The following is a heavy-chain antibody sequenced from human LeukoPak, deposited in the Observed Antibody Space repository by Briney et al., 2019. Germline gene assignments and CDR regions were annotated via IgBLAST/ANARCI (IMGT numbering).Heavy chain of an antibody. J-gene: IGHJ2*01. CDR3: ARLRKRVPAAIVRVYWYFDL. Sequence: SETLSLTCTVSGGSISSSSYYWSWIRQPPGKGLEWIGEINHGGSTNYNPSLKSRVTISVDTSKNQFSLKLSSVTAADTAVYYCARLRKRVPAAIVRVYWYFDLWGRGTLVTVSS. CDR2: INHGGST. V-gene: IGHV4-39*07. CDR1: GGSISSSSYY. D-gene: IGHD2-2*01.